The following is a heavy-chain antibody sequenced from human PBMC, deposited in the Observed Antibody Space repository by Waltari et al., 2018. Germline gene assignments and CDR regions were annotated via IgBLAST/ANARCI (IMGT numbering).Heavy chain of an antibody. CDR1: GGSFSGYY. V-gene: IGHV4-34*01. CDR2: INHSGST. D-gene: IGHD2-2*01. Sequence: QVQLQQWGAGLLKPSETLSLTCAVYGGSFSGYYWSWIRQPPGKGLEWIGEINHSGSTNYNPSLKSRVTISVDTSKNQFSLKLSSVTAADTAVYYCARQIVVVPAGPGGDAFDIWGQGTMVTVSS. CDR3: ARQIVVVPAGPGGDAFDI. J-gene: IGHJ3*02.